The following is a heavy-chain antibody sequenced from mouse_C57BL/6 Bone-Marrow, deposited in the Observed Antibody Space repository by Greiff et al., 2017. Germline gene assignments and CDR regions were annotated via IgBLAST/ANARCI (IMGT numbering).Heavy chain of an antibody. D-gene: IGHD3-2*02. CDR3: AREDSSGYEGY. J-gene: IGHJ2*01. Sequence: QVQLQQPGAELVKPGASVKMSCKASGYTFTSYWITWVKQRPGQGLEWIGDICPGSGSTNYNEKFKSTATLTVDTSSSTAYLQLSSLTSEDSAVYYCAREDSSGYEGYWGQGTTLTVSS. CDR1: GYTFTSYW. CDR2: ICPGSGST. V-gene: IGHV1-55*01.